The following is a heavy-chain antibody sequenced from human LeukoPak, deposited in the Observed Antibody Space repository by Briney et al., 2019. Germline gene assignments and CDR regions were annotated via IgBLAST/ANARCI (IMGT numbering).Heavy chain of an antibody. D-gene: IGHD3-3*02. CDR3: AKEVLGVFDY. Sequence: GGSLRLSCAAAGFTFTNYWMNWVRQAPGKGLEWVSAISGSGGSTYYADSVKGRFTISRDNSKNTLYLQMNSLRAEDTAVYYCAKEVLGVFDYWGQGTLVTVSS. J-gene: IGHJ4*02. V-gene: IGHV3-23*01. CDR1: GFTFTNYW. CDR2: ISGSGGST.